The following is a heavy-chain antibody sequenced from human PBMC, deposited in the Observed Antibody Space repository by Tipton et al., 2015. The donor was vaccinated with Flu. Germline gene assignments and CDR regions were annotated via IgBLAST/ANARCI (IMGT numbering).Heavy chain of an antibody. CDR2: IYYGGNT. V-gene: IGHV4-59*01. CDR1: GGSISTFY. Sequence: TLSLTCTVPGGSISTFYWTWIRQPPGKGLEWIGYIYYGGNTNYNPSLKSRVTISVDTSKNQFSLNLSSMTAADTAVYYCARAWREGYSSNYYGAFDIWGQGTMVTVSS. D-gene: IGHD6-13*01. CDR3: ARAWREGYSSNYYGAFDI. J-gene: IGHJ3*02.